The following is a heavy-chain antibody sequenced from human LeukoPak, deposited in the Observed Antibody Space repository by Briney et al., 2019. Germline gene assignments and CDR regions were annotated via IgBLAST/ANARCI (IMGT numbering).Heavy chain of an antibody. J-gene: IGHJ3*01. V-gene: IGHV3-7*03. D-gene: IGHD2-2*01. CDR2: LREDGGET. CDR1: GFTFSTYW. CDR3: ARERRCITRGCVLDL. Sequence: GGSLRLSCVASGFTFSTYWMSWVRQPPGKGLEWVANLREDGGETYSVDSVKGRFTISRDNAKNSLYLQMNNLRAEDTAVYYCARERRCITRGCVLDLWGQGTMVSVSS.